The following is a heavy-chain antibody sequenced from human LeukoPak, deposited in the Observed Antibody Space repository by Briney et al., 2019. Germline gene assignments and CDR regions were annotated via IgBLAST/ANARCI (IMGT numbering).Heavy chain of an antibody. CDR1: GVSISSYY. J-gene: IGHJ4*02. CDR2: IYYSGST. V-gene: IGHV4-59*01. D-gene: IGHD4-17*01. CDR3: ARDRDYGDYGFDY. Sequence: PSETLSLTCTVSGVSISSYYWSWIRQPPGKGLEWLGYIYYSGSTNYNPSLKSRVTISVDTSKNQFSLKLSSVTAADTAVYYCARDRDYGDYGFDYWGQGTLVTVSS.